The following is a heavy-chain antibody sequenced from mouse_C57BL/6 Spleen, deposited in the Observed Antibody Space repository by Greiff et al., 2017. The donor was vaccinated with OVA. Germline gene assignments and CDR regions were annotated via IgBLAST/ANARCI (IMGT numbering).Heavy chain of an antibody. CDR2: IHPNSGST. D-gene: IGHD1-1*01. J-gene: IGHJ1*03. V-gene: IGHV1-64*01. Sequence: VQLQQSGAELVKPGASVKLSCKASGYTFTSYWMHWVKQRPGQGLEWIGMIHPNSGSTNYNEKFKSKATLTVDKSSSTAYMQLSSLTSEDSAVYYCARGVNYYGSSSLNFDVWGTGTTVTVSS. CDR3: ARGVNYYGSSSLNFDV. CDR1: GYTFTSYW.